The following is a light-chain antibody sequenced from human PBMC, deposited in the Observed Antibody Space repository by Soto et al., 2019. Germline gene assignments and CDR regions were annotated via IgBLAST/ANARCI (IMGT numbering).Light chain of an antibody. CDR3: AAWDDSLNGYV. CDR2: SNN. CDR1: SSNIGRNT. J-gene: IGLJ1*01. V-gene: IGLV1-44*01. Sequence: QLVLTQPPSASGTPGQRVTLSCSGSSSNIGRNTVNWYQQLPGTAPKLLIYSNNQRPSGVPDRFSGSKSGTSASLAISGLQSEDEADYYCAAWDDSLNGYVFGTGTKVTVL.